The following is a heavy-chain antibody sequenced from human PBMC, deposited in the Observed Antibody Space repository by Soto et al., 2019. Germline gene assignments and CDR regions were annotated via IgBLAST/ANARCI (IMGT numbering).Heavy chain of an antibody. D-gene: IGHD3-22*01. CDR3: ARVPDSSGYYVGWFDP. CDR1: GYTFSSYA. V-gene: IGHV1-69*01. CDR2: IIPIFGTA. J-gene: IGHJ5*02. Sequence: QVHLVQSGAEVKKPGASVKVSCKASGYTFSSYAISWVRQAPGQGLEWMGGIIPIFGTANYAQKFQGRVTITADESTSTAYMELSSLRSEDTAVYYCARVPDSSGYYVGWFDPWGQGTLVTVSS.